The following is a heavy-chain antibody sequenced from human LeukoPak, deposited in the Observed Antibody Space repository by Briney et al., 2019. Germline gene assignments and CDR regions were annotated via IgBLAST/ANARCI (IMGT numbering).Heavy chain of an antibody. V-gene: IGHV4-34*01. Sequence: SETLSLTCAVYGGSFSGYYWSWIRQPPGKGLEWIGEINHSGSTNYNPSLKSRVTISVDTSKNQFSLKLSSVTAADTAVYYCARLRGYSYGYVDYWGQGTLVTVSS. CDR3: ARLRGYSYGYVDY. CDR2: INHSGST. CDR1: GGSFSGYY. J-gene: IGHJ4*02. D-gene: IGHD5-18*01.